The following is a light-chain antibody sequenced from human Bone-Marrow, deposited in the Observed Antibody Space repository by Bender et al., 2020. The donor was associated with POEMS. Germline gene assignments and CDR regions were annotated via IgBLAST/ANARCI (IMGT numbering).Light chain of an antibody. CDR3: RSYDISLSGWV. CDR1: SSNMGAGYG. J-gene: IGLJ3*02. Sequence: QSVLTQPPSVSGAPGQTVTISCTGTSSNMGAGYGVNWYQQLPGTAPKLLIYNNENQPSGVPDRISGSKSGTSASLAITGLQAEDEADYYCRSYDISLSGWVFGGGTKLAAL. V-gene: IGLV1-40*01. CDR2: NNE.